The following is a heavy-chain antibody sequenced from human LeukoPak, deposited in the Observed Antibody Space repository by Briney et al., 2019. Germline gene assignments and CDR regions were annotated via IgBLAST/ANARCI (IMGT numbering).Heavy chain of an antibody. CDR1: GFPFSSDA. CDR2: FYRGDST. D-gene: IGHD2-15*01. CDR3: AREVVSSPSYFDS. J-gene: IGHJ4*02. V-gene: IGHV3-53*01. Sequence: GGSLRPSCAGSGFPFSSDAMNWVRQAPGKGLEWVSFFYRGDSTYYAESVRGRFTISRDNSKNTLYLLMNSLIPEDTAVYYCAREVVSSPSYFDSWGQGTLVTVSS.